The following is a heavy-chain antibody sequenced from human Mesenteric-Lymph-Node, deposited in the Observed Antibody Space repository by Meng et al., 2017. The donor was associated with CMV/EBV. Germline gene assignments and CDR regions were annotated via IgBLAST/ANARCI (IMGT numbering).Heavy chain of an antibody. D-gene: IGHD2-21*01. J-gene: IGHJ6*02. V-gene: IGHV1-2*02. CDR3: ARDSVVVIANYYYGMDV. CDR2: INPNSGGT. CDR1: GYTFTSYA. Sequence: ASVKVSCKASGYTFTSYAISWVRQAPGQGLEWMGWINPNSGGTNYAQKFQGRVTMTRDTSISTAYMELSRLRSDDTAVYYCARDSVVVIANYYYGMDVWGQGTTVTVSS.